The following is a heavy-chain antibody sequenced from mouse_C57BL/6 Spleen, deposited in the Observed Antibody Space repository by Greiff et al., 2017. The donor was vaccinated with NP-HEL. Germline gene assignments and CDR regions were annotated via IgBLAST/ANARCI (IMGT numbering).Heavy chain of an antibody. CDR1: GYTFTDYE. D-gene: IGHD2-2*01. J-gene: IGHJ3*01. Sequence: QVHVKQSGAELVRPGASVTLSCKASGYTFTDYEMHWVKQTPVHGLEWIGAIDPETGGTAYNQKFKGKAILTADKSSSTAYMELRSLTSEDSAVYYCTIYGYAWFAYWGQGTLVTVSA. CDR3: TIYGYAWFAY. V-gene: IGHV1-15*01. CDR2: IDPETGGT.